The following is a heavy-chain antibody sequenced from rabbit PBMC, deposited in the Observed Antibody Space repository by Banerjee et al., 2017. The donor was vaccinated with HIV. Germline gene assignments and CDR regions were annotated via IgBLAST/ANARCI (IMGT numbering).Heavy chain of an antibody. Sequence: QSLEESGGDLVKPGASLTLTCTASGFSFSSSYYMCWVRQAPGKGLDWIACIYAGSSGSTYYASWAKGRFTISKTSSTTVTLQMTSLTAADTATYFCARDDASYSGYYFNLWGQGTLVTVS. D-gene: IGHD7-1*01. CDR2: IYAGSSGST. V-gene: IGHV1S40*01. CDR1: GFSFSSSYY. J-gene: IGHJ4*01. CDR3: ARDDASYSGYYFNL.